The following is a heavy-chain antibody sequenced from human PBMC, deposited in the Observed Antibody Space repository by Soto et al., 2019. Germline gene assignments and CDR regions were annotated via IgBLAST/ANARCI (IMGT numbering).Heavy chain of an antibody. CDR2: IYYSGST. CDR1: GGSVSSGSYY. J-gene: IGHJ4*02. CDR3: ARVGTVTHPQLIDY. Sequence: QVQLQESGPGLVKPSETLSLTCTVSGGSVSSGSYYWSWIRQPPGKGLEWIGYIYYSGSTNYNPSLTSRVAISVDTSKNQFSLKLSSVTAADTAVYYCARVGTVTHPQLIDYWGQGTLVTVSS. V-gene: IGHV4-61*01. D-gene: IGHD1-1*01.